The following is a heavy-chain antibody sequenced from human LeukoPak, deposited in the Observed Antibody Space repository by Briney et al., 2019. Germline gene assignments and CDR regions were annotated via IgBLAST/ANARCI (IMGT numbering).Heavy chain of an antibody. CDR1: GGSISSHF. V-gene: IGHV4-59*11. CDR2: IYYSGST. D-gene: IGHD2-15*01. CDR3: ARVITGYCGGVTCFSDY. J-gene: IGHJ4*02. Sequence: RPSETLSLTCTVSGGSISSHFWSWIRQTPGKGLEWIGYIYYSGSTNHNPSLKSRVTMSVDTSKNQFSLKLSSVTAADTAVYYCARVITGYCGGVTCFSDYWGQGTLVTVSS.